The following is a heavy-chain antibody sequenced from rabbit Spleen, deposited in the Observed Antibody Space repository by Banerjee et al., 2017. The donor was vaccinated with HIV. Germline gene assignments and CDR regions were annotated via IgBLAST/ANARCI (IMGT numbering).Heavy chain of an antibody. Sequence: QEQLEESGGDLVKPEGSLTLTCTASGFSFSRGGDMCWVRQAPGKGLELIACIGASTGGTYYASWAKGRFTISKTSTTVTLQMTSLTAADTATYFCARHPYNSRKLWGPGTLVTVS. J-gene: IGHJ4*01. CDR3: ARHPYNSRKL. CDR2: IGASTGGT. V-gene: IGHV1S45*01. CDR1: GFSFSRGGD. D-gene: IGHD1-1*01.